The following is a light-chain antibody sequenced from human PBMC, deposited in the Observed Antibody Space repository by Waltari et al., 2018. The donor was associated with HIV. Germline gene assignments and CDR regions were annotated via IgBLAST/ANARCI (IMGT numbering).Light chain of an antibody. CDR3: ALYMGSGSWV. J-gene: IGLJ3*02. V-gene: IGLV8-61*01. CDR2: SKD. CDR1: SGSVSTNHY. Sequence: QTVVTQESSFSVSPGGTVTLTCGLSSGSVSTNHYPSWYQQTPGQAPRTLIYSKDSRSSGVPGLFSGSMLGNKAALTSTGAQADDEFDYYGALYMGSGSWVFGGGTKLTVL.